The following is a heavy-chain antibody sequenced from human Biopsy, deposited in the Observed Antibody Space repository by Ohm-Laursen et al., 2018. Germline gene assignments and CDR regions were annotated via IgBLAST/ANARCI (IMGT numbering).Heavy chain of an antibody. CDR3: ARDRGGARYGMDV. D-gene: IGHD1-26*01. V-gene: IGHV3-9*01. CDR2: IRRNSAII. J-gene: IGHJ6*02. CDR1: GFTFDDYG. Sequence: SLRLSCAASGFTFDDYGMHWVRQPPGKGLEWVSGIRRNSAIIDYADSVRGRFTISRDNAKRFLFLQMNNLKSEDTAFYYCARDRGGARYGMDVWGRGTTVTVSS.